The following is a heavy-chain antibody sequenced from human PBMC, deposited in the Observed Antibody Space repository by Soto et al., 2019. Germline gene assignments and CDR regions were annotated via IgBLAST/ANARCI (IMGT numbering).Heavy chain of an antibody. CDR1: GFTFSSYA. V-gene: IGHV3-23*01. CDR2: ISGSGGST. D-gene: IGHD4-17*01. Sequence: GGSLRLSCAASGFTFSSYAMSWVRQAPGKGLEWVSAISGSGGSTYYADSVKGRFTISRDNSKNTLYLQMNSLRAEDTAVYYCAKDLGDYYYYGMDVWGQGTTVTVSS. CDR3: AKDLGDYYYYGMDV. J-gene: IGHJ6*02.